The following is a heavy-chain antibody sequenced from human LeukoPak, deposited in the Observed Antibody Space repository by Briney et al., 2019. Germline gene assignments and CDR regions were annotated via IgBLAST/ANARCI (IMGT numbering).Heavy chain of an antibody. CDR3: ARERPEEWLVPYYFDY. J-gene: IGHJ4*02. CDR2: FYHTGRT. D-gene: IGHD6-19*01. V-gene: IGHV4-38-2*02. CDR1: GYSISLGYY. Sequence: SETLSLTCTVSGYSISLGYYWGWIRQPPGKGLEGIGRFYHTGRTYYNPSLKSRVTVSGDTSKNQFSLKLSSVTAADTALYYCARERPEEWLVPYYFDYWGQGTLVTVSS.